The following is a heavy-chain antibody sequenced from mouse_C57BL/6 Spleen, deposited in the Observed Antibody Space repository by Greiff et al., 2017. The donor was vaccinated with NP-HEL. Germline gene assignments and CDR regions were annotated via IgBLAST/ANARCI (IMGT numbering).Heavy chain of an antibody. V-gene: IGHV1-42*01. CDR3: ARTDYYGQYYYAMDY. D-gene: IGHD2-1*01. CDR2: INPSTGGT. Sequence: VQLQQSGPELVKPGASVKISCKASGYSFTGYYMNWVKQSPEKSLEWIGEINPSTGGTTYNQKFKAKATLTVDKSSSTAYMQLKSLTSEDSAVYYCARTDYYGQYYYAMDYWGQGTSVTVSS. CDR1: GYSFTGYY. J-gene: IGHJ4*01.